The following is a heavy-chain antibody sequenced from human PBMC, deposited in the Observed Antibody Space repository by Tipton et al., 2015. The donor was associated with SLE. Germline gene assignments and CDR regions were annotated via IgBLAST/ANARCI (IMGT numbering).Heavy chain of an antibody. D-gene: IGHD6-19*01. CDR2: IYTSGST. J-gene: IGHJ3*02. CDR1: GGSISSGSYY. CDR3: ARDWTLRGWYYVFDI. V-gene: IGHV4-61*09. Sequence: TLSLTCTVSGGSISSGSYYWSWIRQPAGKGLEWIGYIYTSGSTNYNPSLKSRVTISVDTSKNQLSLKLSSVTAADTAVYYCARDWTLRGWYYVFDIWGQGTMVTVSS.